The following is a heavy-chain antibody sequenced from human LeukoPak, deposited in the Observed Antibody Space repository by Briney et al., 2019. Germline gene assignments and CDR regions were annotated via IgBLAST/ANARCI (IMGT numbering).Heavy chain of an antibody. CDR3: ARETQLWSPITMIEVTRLDY. CDR2: ISSSSSYI. CDR1: GFTFSSYS. D-gene: IGHD3-22*01. J-gene: IGHJ4*02. V-gene: IGHV3-21*01. Sequence: GGSLRLSCAASGFTFSSYSMNWVRQPPGKGLEWVSSISSSSSYIYYADSVKGRYTISRDNAKNSLYLQMNSLRAEDTDVYYCARETQLWSPITMIEVTRLDYWGQGTLVTVSS.